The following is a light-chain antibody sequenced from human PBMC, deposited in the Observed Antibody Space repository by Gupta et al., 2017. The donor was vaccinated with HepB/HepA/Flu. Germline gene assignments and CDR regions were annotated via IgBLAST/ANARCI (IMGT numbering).Light chain of an antibody. CDR2: YDD. Sequence: QSVLTQPPSVSEAPRQRVTISCSGSSSNIGNNAVNWYQQFPGKAPKLLIYYDDLLPSGVSDRFSGSKSGSSASLAIRGLQSEDESDYYCAVWDDSLPATVFGTGTKVTVL. V-gene: IGLV1-36*01. J-gene: IGLJ1*01. CDR3: AVWDDSLPATV. CDR1: SSNIGNNA.